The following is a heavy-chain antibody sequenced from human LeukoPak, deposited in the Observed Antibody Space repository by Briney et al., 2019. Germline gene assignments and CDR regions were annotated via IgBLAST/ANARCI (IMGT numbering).Heavy chain of an antibody. J-gene: IGHJ4*02. CDR1: GFTFSSYA. V-gene: IGHV3-30-3*01. CDR2: ISYGGSNK. Sequence: PGRSLRLSCAASGFTFSSYAMHWVRQAPGKGLEWVAVISYGGSNKYYADSVKGRFTISRDNSKNTLYLQMNSLRAEDTAVYYCARDGVLRYFDWFFDYWGQGTLVTVSS. D-gene: IGHD3-9*01. CDR3: ARDGVLRYFDWFFDY.